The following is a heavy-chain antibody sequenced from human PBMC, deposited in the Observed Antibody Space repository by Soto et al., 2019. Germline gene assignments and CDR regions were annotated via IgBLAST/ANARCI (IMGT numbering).Heavy chain of an antibody. J-gene: IGHJ4*02. CDR3: ARAFDSSGDYYFDY. V-gene: IGHV4-59*01. CDR2: IYYSGSN. Sequence: PSETLSLTCTVSGCSISSYYWSWIRQPPGKGLEWIGYIYYSGSNNYNPSLKSRVTISVDTSKNQFSLKLSSVTAGDTAVYYCARAFDSSGDYYFDYWGQGTLVTVSS. D-gene: IGHD6-19*01. CDR1: GCSISSYY.